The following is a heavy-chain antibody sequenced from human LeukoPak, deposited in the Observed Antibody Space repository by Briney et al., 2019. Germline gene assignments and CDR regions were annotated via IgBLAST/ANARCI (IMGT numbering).Heavy chain of an antibody. CDR2: IDPSDSYN. J-gene: IGHJ3*02. CDR1: GYSITSYW. D-gene: IGHD2-21*02. Sequence: GASLRISCKGSGYSITSYWITWVRQMAGKGLEWMGRIDPSDSYNNYSPSFQGHVTISADKSISTAYLQWSSLKASDTAMYYCARQVTYDGFDIWGQGTMVTVSS. CDR3: ARQVTYDGFDI. V-gene: IGHV5-10-1*01.